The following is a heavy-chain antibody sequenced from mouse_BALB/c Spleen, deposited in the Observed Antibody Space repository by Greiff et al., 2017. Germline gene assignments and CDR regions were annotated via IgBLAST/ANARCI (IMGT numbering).Heavy chain of an antibody. CDR3: AREGFITTPPWFAY. CDR1: GYTFTDYA. J-gene: IGHJ3*01. V-gene: IGHV1S137*01. Sequence: QVHVKQSGAELVRPGVSVKISCKGSGYTFTDYAMHWVKQSHAKSLEWIGVISTYYGDASYNQKFKGKATMTVDKSSSTAYMELARLTSEDSAIYYCAREGFITTPPWFAYWGQGTLVTVSA. D-gene: IGHD1-1*01. CDR2: ISTYYGDA.